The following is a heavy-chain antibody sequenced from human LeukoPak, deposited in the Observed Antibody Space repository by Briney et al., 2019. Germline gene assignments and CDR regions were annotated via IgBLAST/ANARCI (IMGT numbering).Heavy chain of an antibody. Sequence: GGSLRLSCAASGFTVSSNYMSWVRQAPGKGLEWVSVIYSGGSTYYADFVKGRFTISRDNSKNTLYLQMNSLRAEDTAVYYCARAEFDFWSGYHFDYWGQGTLVTVSS. CDR1: GFTVSSNY. CDR3: ARAEFDFWSGYHFDY. V-gene: IGHV3-53*01. D-gene: IGHD3-3*01. J-gene: IGHJ4*02. CDR2: IYSGGST.